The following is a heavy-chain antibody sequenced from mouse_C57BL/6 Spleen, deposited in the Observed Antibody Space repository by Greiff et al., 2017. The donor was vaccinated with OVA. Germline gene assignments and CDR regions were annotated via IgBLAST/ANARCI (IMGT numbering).Heavy chain of an antibody. CDR2: FYPGSGSI. CDR1: GYTFTEYT. Sequence: QVQLQQSGAELVKPGASVKLSCKASGYTFTEYTIHWVKQRSGQGLEWIGWFYPGSGSIKYNEKFKDKATFTADKTSSTVYMELSRLTSEDSAVYFCARHEDDYGSRNWYFDVWGTGTTVTVSS. CDR3: ARHEDDYGSRNWYFDV. J-gene: IGHJ1*03. V-gene: IGHV1-62-2*01. D-gene: IGHD1-1*01.